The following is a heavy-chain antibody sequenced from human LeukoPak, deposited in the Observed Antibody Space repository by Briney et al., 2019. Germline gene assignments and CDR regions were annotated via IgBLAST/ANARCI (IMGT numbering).Heavy chain of an antibody. CDR3: TRDSYSYGFYVDY. V-gene: IGHV4-39*07. Sequence: SETLSLTCTVPGGSISSSSYYWGWIRQPPGKGLEWIGSIHYTGNTHYNPPLKSRVTISVETSKNQFSLRLSSVTAADTAVYYCTRDSYSYGFYVDYWGQGTLVTVSS. CDR1: GGSISSSSYY. CDR2: IHYTGNT. D-gene: IGHD5-18*01. J-gene: IGHJ4*02.